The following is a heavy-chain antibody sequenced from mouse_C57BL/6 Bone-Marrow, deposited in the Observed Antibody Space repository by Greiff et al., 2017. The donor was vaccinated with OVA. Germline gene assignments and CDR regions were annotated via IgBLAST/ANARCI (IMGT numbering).Heavy chain of an antibody. CDR2: ISSGGDYI. CDR3: TRAHYYGSSRPAWFAY. V-gene: IGHV5-9-1*02. CDR1: GFTFSSYA. J-gene: IGHJ3*01. D-gene: IGHD1-1*01. Sequence: EVKLMESGEGLVKPGGSLKLSCAASGFTFSSYAMSWVRQTPEKRLEWVAYISSGGDYIYYADTVKGRFTISRDNARNTLYLQMSSLKSEDTAMYYCTRAHYYGSSRPAWFAYWGQGTLVTVSA.